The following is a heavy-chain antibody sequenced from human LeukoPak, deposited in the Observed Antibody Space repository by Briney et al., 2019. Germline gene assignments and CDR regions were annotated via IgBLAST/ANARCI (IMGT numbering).Heavy chain of an antibody. J-gene: IGHJ4*02. Sequence: GGSLRLSCAASGFTFSSYAMSWVRQAPGKGLEWVSAISGSGGSTYYADSEKGRFTISRDNSKNTLYLQMNSLRAEDTAVYYCAKAGLYCSSTSCYYFDYWGQGTLVTVSS. D-gene: IGHD2-2*01. CDR2: ISGSGGST. CDR1: GFTFSSYA. CDR3: AKAGLYCSSTSCYYFDY. V-gene: IGHV3-23*01.